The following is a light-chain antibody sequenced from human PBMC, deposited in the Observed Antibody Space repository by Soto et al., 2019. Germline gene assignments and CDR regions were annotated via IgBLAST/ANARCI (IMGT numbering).Light chain of an antibody. Sequence: DIVMTQSPPTLSVSPGERATLSCRASQTISRNLAWYQQRPGQAPRLLMFGASTRAPGIPARFSGSGSGTEFTLTISSLQSEDVAVYFCHQYENWPKTFGQGTKVDI. CDR3: HQYENWPKT. J-gene: IGKJ1*01. V-gene: IGKV3-15*01. CDR2: GAS. CDR1: QTISRN.